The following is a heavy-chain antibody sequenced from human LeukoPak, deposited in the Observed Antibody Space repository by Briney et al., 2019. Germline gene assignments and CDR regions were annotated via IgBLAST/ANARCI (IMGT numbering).Heavy chain of an antibody. J-gene: IGHJ5*02. Sequence: GRSLRLSCAASGFTFSSYAMHWVRQAPGKGLEWVAVISYDGSNKYYADSVKGRFTISRDNTKNTLYLQMNSLRAEDTAVYYCARGTNQWELLGWFHPWGQGTLVTVSS. CDR1: GFTFSSYA. CDR2: ISYDGSNK. V-gene: IGHV3-30-3*01. CDR3: ARGTNQWELLGWFHP. D-gene: IGHD1-26*01.